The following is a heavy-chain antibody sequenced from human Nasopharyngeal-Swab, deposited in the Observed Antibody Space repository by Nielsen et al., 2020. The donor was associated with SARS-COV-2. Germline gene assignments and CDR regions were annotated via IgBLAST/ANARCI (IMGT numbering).Heavy chain of an antibody. CDR2: ISYDGSNK. Sequence: GGSLRLSCAASGFTFSSYGMHWVCQAPGKGLEWVAVISYDGSNKYYADSVKGRFTISRDNSKNTLYLQMNSLRAEDTAVYYCAKDLLYYYDSSGYPLDYWGQGTLVTVSS. CDR1: GFTFSSYG. D-gene: IGHD3-22*01. CDR3: AKDLLYYYDSSGYPLDY. J-gene: IGHJ4*02. V-gene: IGHV3-30*18.